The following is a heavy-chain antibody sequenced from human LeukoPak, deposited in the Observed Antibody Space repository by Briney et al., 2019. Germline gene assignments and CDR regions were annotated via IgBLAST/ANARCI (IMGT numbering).Heavy chain of an antibody. J-gene: IGHJ6*03. V-gene: IGHV3-30*04. CDR2: ISYDGSNK. CDR3: AKDAQPHDYGDSWGDYYYYYMDV. D-gene: IGHD4-17*01. CDR1: GFTFSSYA. Sequence: GGSLRLSCAASGFTFSSYAMHWVRQAPGKGLEWVAVISYDGSNKYYADSVKGRFTISRDNSKNTLYLQMNSLRAEDTAVYYCAKDAQPHDYGDSWGDYYYYYMDVWGKGTTVTISS.